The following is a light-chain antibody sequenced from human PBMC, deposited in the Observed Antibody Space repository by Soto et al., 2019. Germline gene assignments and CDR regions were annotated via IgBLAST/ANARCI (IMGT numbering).Light chain of an antibody. J-gene: IGKJ5*01. CDR3: QQYNNWPPQIT. CDR1: QSVSSN. Sequence: EIVMMQSPATLSVSPGERATLSCRASQSVSSNLAWYQQKPGQAPRLLIYGASTRATGIPARFSGSGSGTEFTLTISSLPSEDFAVYYCQQYNNWPPQITLGQGTRMEIK. CDR2: GAS. V-gene: IGKV3-15*01.